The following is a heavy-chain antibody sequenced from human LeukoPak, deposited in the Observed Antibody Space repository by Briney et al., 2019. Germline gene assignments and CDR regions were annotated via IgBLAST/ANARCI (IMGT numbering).Heavy chain of an antibody. CDR3: AREPYYDSEYYFDY. CDR2: IKQDGSEK. CDR1: GFTFDDYG. V-gene: IGHV3-7*01. J-gene: IGHJ4*02. D-gene: IGHD3-22*01. Sequence: GGSLRLSCAVSGFTFDDYGMSWVRQAPGKGLEWVANIKQDGSEKYYVDSVKGRFTISRDNAKNSLYLQMNSLRAEDTAVYYCAREPYYDSEYYFDYWGQGTLVTVSS.